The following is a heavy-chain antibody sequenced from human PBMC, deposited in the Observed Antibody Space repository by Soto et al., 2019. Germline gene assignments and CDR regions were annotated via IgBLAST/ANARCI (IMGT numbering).Heavy chain of an antibody. CDR1: GFTFSSYG. Sequence: QVQLVESGGGVVQPGRSLRLSCAASGFTFSSYGMHWVRQAPGKGLEWVAVISYDGSNKYYADSVKGRFTISRDNSKNTLYLQMNSLRAEDTAVYYCAKDQLEWLLWEIGFDYWGQGTLVTVSS. CDR2: ISYDGSNK. CDR3: AKDQLEWLLWEIGFDY. D-gene: IGHD3-3*01. J-gene: IGHJ4*02. V-gene: IGHV3-30*18.